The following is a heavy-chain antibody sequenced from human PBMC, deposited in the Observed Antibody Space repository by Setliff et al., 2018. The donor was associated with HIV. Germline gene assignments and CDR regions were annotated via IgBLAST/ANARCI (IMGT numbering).Heavy chain of an antibody. J-gene: IGHJ6*03. Sequence: ASVKVSCKASGDTFTNYDINWVRQATGQGLEWMGWMNPNSGNTGYAQKFQGRVTMTGNTSISTAYMELSSLRSEDTAVYYCAREGLWFGDRGYFMDVWGKGTAVTVSS. CDR3: AREGLWFGDRGYFMDV. CDR1: GDTFTNYD. CDR2: MNPNSGNT. V-gene: IGHV1-8*02. D-gene: IGHD3-10*01.